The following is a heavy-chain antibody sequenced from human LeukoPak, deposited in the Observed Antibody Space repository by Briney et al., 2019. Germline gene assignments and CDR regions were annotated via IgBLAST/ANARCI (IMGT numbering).Heavy chain of an antibody. CDR3: AKDLRYSLGAFDI. V-gene: IGHV3-33*06. CDR2: IWFDGNNK. CDR1: GLIFSSYA. D-gene: IGHD5-12*01. Sequence: GGSLRLSCAASGLIFSSYAMHWVRQAPGKGLEWVALIWFDGNNKYFADSVKGRFTISRDNSKNTVYLQMNSLRAEDTAVYYCAKDLRYSLGAFDIWGQGTMVTVSS. J-gene: IGHJ3*02.